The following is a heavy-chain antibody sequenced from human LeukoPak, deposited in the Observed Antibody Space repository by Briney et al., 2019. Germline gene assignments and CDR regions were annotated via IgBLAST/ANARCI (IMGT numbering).Heavy chain of an antibody. CDR3: TRDPSNYDFWSGFLYYFDY. Sequence: PGGSLRLSCTASGFNFGDYAMSWVRQAPGKGLEWVGFIRSKAYGGTTEYAASVKGRFTISRDDSKGIAYLQMNSLKTEDTAVYYCTRDPSNYDFWSGFLYYFDYWGQGTLVTVSS. J-gene: IGHJ4*02. CDR2: IRSKAYGGTT. CDR1: GFNFGDYA. D-gene: IGHD3-3*01. V-gene: IGHV3-49*04.